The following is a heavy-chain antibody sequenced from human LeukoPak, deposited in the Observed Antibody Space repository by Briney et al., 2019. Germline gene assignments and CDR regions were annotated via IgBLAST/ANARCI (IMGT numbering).Heavy chain of an antibody. CDR2: MNPNSGNT. CDR3: ARAGGYSYGGYYYYYYMDV. V-gene: IGHV1-8*01. CDR1: GCTFTSYD. Sequence: GASVKVSCKASGCTFTSYDINWVRQATGQGLEWMGWMNPNSGNTGYAQKFQGRVTMTRNTSISTAYMELSSLRSEDTAVYYCARAGGYSYGGYYYYYYMDVWGKGTTVTVSS. D-gene: IGHD5-18*01. J-gene: IGHJ6*03.